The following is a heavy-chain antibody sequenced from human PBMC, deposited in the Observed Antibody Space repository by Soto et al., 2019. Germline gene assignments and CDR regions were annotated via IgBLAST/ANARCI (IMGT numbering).Heavy chain of an antibody. Sequence: GESLKISCKGSGYSFTTSWIGWVRQMPGKGLEWMGIIFPGDSNIRYNPSFQGQVTISADKSISTAYLQWSSLKASDTAIYYCARQGILGPALYFYYMDVWGQGTTVTVSS. J-gene: IGHJ6*02. CDR2: IFPGDSNI. V-gene: IGHV5-51*01. D-gene: IGHD1-26*01. CDR1: GYSFTTSW. CDR3: ARQGILGPALYFYYMDV.